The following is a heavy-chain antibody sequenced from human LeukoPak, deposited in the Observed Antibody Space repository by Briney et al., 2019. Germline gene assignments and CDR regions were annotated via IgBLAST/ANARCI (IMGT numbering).Heavy chain of an antibody. J-gene: IGHJ4*02. CDR3: ARRGQMATIAD. CDR1: GFTFSSNW. V-gene: IGHV3-74*01. D-gene: IGHD5-24*01. CDR2: ANSDAGST. Sequence: GGSLRLSCAASGFTFSSNWMHWVRQAPGKGLVWVARANSDAGSTRYADSVKGRFTISRDNTKNTLYLQMNSLRAEDTAVYYCARRGQMATIADWGQGTLVTVSS.